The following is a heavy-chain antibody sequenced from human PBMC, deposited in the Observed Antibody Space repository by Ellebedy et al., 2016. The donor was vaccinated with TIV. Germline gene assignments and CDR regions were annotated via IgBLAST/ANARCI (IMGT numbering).Heavy chain of an antibody. CDR2: FYYSGST. CDR3: VRVEYFTDPSFDY. Sequence: MPSETLSLTCAVYGGSFSSYYWSWIRQPPRKGLEWIGYFYYSGSTNYNPSLKSRITISLDTSKNQFSLKLRSVTAADTAMYYCVRVEYFTDPSFDYWGQGTLVTVSS. D-gene: IGHD2/OR15-2a*01. CDR1: GGSFSSYY. J-gene: IGHJ4*02. V-gene: IGHV4-59*01.